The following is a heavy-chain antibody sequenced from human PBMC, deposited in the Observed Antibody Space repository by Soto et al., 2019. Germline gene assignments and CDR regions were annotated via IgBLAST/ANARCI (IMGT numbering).Heavy chain of an antibody. D-gene: IGHD6-19*01. CDR2: ISSSSSTI. J-gene: IGHJ6*02. Sequence: GGSLRLSCAASGFTFSSYGMHWVRQAPGKGLEWVSYISSSSSTIYYADSVKGRFTISRDNAKNSLYLQMNSLRDEDTAVYYCARIGGIAVAGIVYYYYGMDVWGQGTTVTVSS. CDR3: ARIGGIAVAGIVYYYYGMDV. CDR1: GFTFSSYG. V-gene: IGHV3-48*02.